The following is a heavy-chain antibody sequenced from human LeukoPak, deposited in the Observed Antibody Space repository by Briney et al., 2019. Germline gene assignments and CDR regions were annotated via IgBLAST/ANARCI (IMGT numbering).Heavy chain of an antibody. D-gene: IGHD3-10*01. J-gene: IGHJ4*02. CDR2: IYYSGST. Sequence: SETLSLTCTVSGGSMSNYYWIWIRQPPGKGLEWIGYIYYSGSTNYNPSLKSRVTISVDTSKNQFSLKLSSVTAADTAVYYCARELYYGSGNLLFDYWGQGTLVTVSS. CDR1: GGSMSNYY. CDR3: ARELYYGSGNLLFDY. V-gene: IGHV4-59*01.